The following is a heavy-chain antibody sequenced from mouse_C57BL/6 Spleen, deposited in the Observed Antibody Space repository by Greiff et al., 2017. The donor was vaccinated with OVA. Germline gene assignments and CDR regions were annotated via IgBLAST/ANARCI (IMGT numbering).Heavy chain of an antibody. J-gene: IGHJ4*01. V-gene: IGHV5-17*01. D-gene: IGHD2-1*01. CDR2: ISSGSSTI. Sequence: DVMLVESGGGLVKPGGSLKLSCAASGFTFSDYGMHWVRQAPEKGLEWVAYISSGSSTIYYADTVKGRFTISRDNAKNTLFLQMTSLRSEKTTMYCCGRVYYGYDAMDYWGQGTSVTVSS. CDR1: GFTFSDYG. CDR3: GRVYYGYDAMDY.